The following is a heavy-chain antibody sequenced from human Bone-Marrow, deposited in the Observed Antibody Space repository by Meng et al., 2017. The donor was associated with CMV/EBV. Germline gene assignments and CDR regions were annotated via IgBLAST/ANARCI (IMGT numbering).Heavy chain of an antibody. V-gene: IGHV1-69*02. CDR2: IIPLLNIT. D-gene: IGHD4-11*01. CDR1: GGAFNSYT. CDR3: AIKSKTTVIIDY. Sequence: SVKVSCKASGGAFNSYTVSWIRQAPGQGLEWVGRIIPLLNITNHAQKFQGRVTITADESTSTAYTELSSLRSDDTAIYYCAIKSKTTVIIDYWGQGTLVTVSS. J-gene: IGHJ4*02.